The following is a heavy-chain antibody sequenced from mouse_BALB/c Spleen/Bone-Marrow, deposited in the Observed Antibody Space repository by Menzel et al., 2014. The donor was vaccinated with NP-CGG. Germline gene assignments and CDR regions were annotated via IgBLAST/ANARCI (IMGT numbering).Heavy chain of an antibody. D-gene: IGHD1-1*01. V-gene: IGHV14-3*02. Sequence: VQLQQSGAELVKPGASVKLSCTASGFNIKDTYMHWVKQRPEQGLEWIGRIDPANGNTKYDPKFQGRATVTADTSSSTAYLQLSSLTSEDTAVYYCARYYYRNMDYWGQGTSVTVSS. J-gene: IGHJ4*01. CDR3: ARYYYRNMDY. CDR1: GFNIKDTY. CDR2: IDPANGNT.